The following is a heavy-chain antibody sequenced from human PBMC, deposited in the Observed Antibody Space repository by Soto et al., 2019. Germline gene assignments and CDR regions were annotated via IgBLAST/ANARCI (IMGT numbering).Heavy chain of an antibody. CDR2: IYHSGST. V-gene: IGHV4-4*02. D-gene: IGHD3-3*01. CDR3: ASLKREPHYDFWSGYYYGMDV. CDR1: GGSISSSNW. J-gene: IGHJ6*02. Sequence: PSETLSLTCAVSGGSISSSNWWSWVRRPPGKGLEWIGEIYHSGSTNYNPSLKSRVTISVDKSKNQFSLKLSSVTAADTAVYYCASLKREPHYDFWSGYYYGMDVWGQGTTVTVSS.